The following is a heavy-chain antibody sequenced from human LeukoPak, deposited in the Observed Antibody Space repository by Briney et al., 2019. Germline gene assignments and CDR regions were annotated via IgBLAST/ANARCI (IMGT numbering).Heavy chain of an antibody. J-gene: IGHJ5*02. D-gene: IGHD5-12*01. CDR1: GFPFSGYW. V-gene: IGHV3-74*01. Sequence: GGSLRLSCAASGFPFSGYWMHWVRQAPGKGLVWVSRIDDDGAGTTYADSVKGRFTISRDNAKNTLYLQVNSLRVEDTAVYYCARSASGYDAWGQGTLVTVSS. CDR2: IDDDGAGT. CDR3: ARSASGYDA.